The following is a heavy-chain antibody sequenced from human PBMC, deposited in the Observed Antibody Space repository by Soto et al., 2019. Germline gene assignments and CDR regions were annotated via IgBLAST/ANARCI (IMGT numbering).Heavy chain of an antibody. CDR3: ARAGDRGYEPDD. CDR1: GFTFSNYW. J-gene: IGHJ4*02. D-gene: IGHD5-12*01. V-gene: IGHV3-74*01. CDR2: INSGGSST. Sequence: EVQLVESEGGLVQPGGSLTLSCAASGFTFSNYWMHWVRQAPGKGLVWVSRINSGGSSTSYADSVKGRFTISRDNARNTLYVQMNSLRVEDTAVYYCARAGDRGYEPDDWGQGTLVTVSS.